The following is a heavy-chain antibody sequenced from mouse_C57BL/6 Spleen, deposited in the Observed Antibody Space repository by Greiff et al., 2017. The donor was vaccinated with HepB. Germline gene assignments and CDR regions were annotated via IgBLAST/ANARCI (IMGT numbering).Heavy chain of an antibody. CDR3: ARTDYSNSWFAY. CDR1: GYTFTSYW. CDR2: IYPGSGST. D-gene: IGHD2-5*01. J-gene: IGHJ3*01. Sequence: QVQLQQPGAELVKPGASVKMSCKASGYTFTSYWITWVKQRPGQGLEWIGDIYPGSGSTNYNEKFKSKATLTVDTSSSTAYMQLSSLTSEDSAVYYCARTDYSNSWFAYWGQGTLVTVSA. V-gene: IGHV1-55*01.